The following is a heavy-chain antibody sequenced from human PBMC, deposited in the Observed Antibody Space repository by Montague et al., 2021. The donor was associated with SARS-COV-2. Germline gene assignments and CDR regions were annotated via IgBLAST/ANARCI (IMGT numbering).Heavy chain of an antibody. V-gene: IGHV4-31*03. CDR1: GGSFNSGAYF. CDR2: IYYGGNT. Sequence: TLSLTCTVSGGSFNSGAYFWSWIRQHPEKGLDWIAYIYYGGNTYYNPSLKSRVALSVDTSKKQFSLNLTSVTAADTATYYCARGVIAAPGYFDYWGQGTLVTVSS. D-gene: IGHD2-15*01. CDR3: ARGVIAAPGYFDY. J-gene: IGHJ4*02.